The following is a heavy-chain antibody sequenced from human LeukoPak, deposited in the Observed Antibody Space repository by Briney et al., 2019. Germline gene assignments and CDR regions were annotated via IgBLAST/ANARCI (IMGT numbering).Heavy chain of an antibody. D-gene: IGHD6-13*01. CDR2: ISYDGSNK. V-gene: IGHV3-30*04. CDR3: ARDTSSSWYGDRYNWFDP. Sequence: PGGSLRLSCAASGFTFSSYAMHWVRQAPGKGLEWVAVISYDGSNKYYADSVKGRFTISRDNSKNTLYLQMNSLRAEDTAVYYCARDTSSSWYGDRYNWFDPWGQGTLVTVSS. J-gene: IGHJ5*02. CDR1: GFTFSSYA.